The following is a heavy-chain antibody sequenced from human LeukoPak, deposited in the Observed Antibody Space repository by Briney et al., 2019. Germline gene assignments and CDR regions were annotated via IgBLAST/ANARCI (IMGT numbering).Heavy chain of an antibody. CDR2: IHQDGNEG. J-gene: IGHJ4*02. Sequence: GGSLRLSCAASGFTFINYCMNWVRQAPGKGLEWVANIHQDGNEGYYVDSVKGRFTISRDNSKNTLYLQMNSLRAEDTAVYYCAKDLDYWGQGTLVTVSS. CDR3: AKDLDY. CDR1: GFTFINYC. V-gene: IGHV3-7*01.